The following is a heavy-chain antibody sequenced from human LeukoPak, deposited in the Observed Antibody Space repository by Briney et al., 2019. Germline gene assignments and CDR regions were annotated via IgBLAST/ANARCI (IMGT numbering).Heavy chain of an antibody. Sequence: SETLSLTCTVSGGSISSYYWSWIRQPPGKGLEWIGRIYTSGSTNYNPSLTSRVTMSVDTSKNQFSLKLSSVTAADTAVYYCARGTFRSGFDYWGQGTLVTVSS. CDR2: IYTSGST. CDR3: ARGTFRSGFDY. CDR1: GGSISSYY. J-gene: IGHJ4*02. D-gene: IGHD1-26*01. V-gene: IGHV4-4*07.